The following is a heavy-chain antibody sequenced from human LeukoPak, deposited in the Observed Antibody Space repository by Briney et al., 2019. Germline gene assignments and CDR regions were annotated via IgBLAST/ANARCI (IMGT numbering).Heavy chain of an antibody. D-gene: IGHD5-18*01. V-gene: IGHV4-59*08. CDR2: IYNTGTI. CDR3: ARYGYSYAYDF. J-gene: IGHJ4*02. Sequence: SETLSLTCTVSGGSITNSYWSWIRQPPGKGLEWIGYIYNTGTINYNPSPKSRVTISEDPSKSQFSLKLSSVTAADTAVYYCARYGYSYAYDFWGQGTLVTVSS. CDR1: GGSITNSY.